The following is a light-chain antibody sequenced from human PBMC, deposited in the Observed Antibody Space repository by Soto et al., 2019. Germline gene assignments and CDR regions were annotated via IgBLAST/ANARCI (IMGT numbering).Light chain of an antibody. V-gene: IGKV1-5*01. CDR2: DAT. CDR1: QSIGRW. J-gene: IGKJ1*01. Sequence: IQVTKSPSTLSASLAAAVTVTCRASQSIGRWLAWYQQKPGKAPKLMIYDATRLESGVPSRFSGSGSGTEFTLTISSCRPDDYACYHCQQYNTYSAEGTFGQGTKVDIK. CDR3: QQYNTYSAEGT.